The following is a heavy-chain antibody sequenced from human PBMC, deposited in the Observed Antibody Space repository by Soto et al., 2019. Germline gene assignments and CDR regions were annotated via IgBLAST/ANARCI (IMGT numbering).Heavy chain of an antibody. J-gene: IGHJ6*02. CDR2: ISGSGGST. D-gene: IGHD2-21*02. CDR3: AKDSGGNSHYYYGMDV. CDR1: GFTFSSYA. Sequence: GGSLRLSCAASGFTFSSYAMSWVRQAPGKGLEWVSAISGSGGSTYYADSVKGRFTISRDNSKNTLYLQMNSLRAEDTAVYYCAKDSGGNSHYYYGMDVWGQGTTVTVSS. V-gene: IGHV3-23*01.